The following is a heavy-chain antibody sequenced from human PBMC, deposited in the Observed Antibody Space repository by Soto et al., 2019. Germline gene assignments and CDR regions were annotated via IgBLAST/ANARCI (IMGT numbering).Heavy chain of an antibody. V-gene: IGHV3-23*01. D-gene: IGHD2-15*01. J-gene: IGHJ4*02. Sequence: EVQLLDSGGGLVRPGGSLRLSCAASGFTFNTYPMSWVRQAPGKGLEWVSAISTSGGSTYYADSVKGRFTISRDNSKNTVLLQMNSLRAEDTAVYYCAKVFSVGGTRRHRYYFDYWGQGTLVTVSS. CDR3: AKVFSVGGTRRHRYYFDY. CDR2: ISTSGGST. CDR1: GFTFNTYP.